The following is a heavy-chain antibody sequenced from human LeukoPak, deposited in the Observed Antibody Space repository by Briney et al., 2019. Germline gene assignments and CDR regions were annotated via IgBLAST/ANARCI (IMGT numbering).Heavy chain of an antibody. V-gene: IGHV1-2*04. CDR1: GYTFTGYY. D-gene: IGHD4-17*01. CDR2: INPNSGGT. CDR3: ARSRWATVTSNWFDP. J-gene: IGHJ5*02. Sequence: ASVKVSCKASGYTFTGYYMHWVRQAPGQGLEWMGWINPNSGGTNYAQKFQGWVTMTRDTSISTAYMELSRLRSDDTAVYYCARSRWATVTSNWFDPWGQGTLVTVSS.